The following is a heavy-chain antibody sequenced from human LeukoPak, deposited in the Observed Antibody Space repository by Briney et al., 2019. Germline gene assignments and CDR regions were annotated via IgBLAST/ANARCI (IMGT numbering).Heavy chain of an antibody. CDR1: GGTFSSYA. CDR2: IIPIFGTA. D-gene: IGHD6-13*01. V-gene: IGHV1-69*13. Sequence: GASVKVSCKASGGTFSSYAISWARQAPGQGLEWMGGIIPIFGTANYAQKFLGRVTITADESTSTAYMELSSLRSEDTAVYYCASLSSSWYYFDYWGQGTLVTVSS. J-gene: IGHJ4*02. CDR3: ASLSSSWYYFDY.